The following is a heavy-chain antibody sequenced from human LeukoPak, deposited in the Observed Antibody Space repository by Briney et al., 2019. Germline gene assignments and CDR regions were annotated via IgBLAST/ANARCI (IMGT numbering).Heavy chain of an antibody. D-gene: IGHD2-2*01. Sequence: PSETLSLTCTVSGGSISSYYWSWIRQPAGKGLEWIGRIYTSGSTNYNPSLKSRVTMSMDTSKDQFSLSLSSVTAADTAVYYCARVGYCSSTTCYFDYWGQGTLVTVSS. CDR3: ARVGYCSSTTCYFDY. J-gene: IGHJ4*02. V-gene: IGHV4-4*07. CDR1: GGSISSYY. CDR2: IYTSGST.